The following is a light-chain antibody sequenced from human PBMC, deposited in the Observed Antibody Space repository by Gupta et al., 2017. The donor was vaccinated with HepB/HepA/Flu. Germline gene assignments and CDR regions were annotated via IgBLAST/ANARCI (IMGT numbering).Light chain of an antibody. V-gene: IGLV2-23*02. CDR1: SSDVGSYNL. Sequence: QSALTQPASVSGSPGQSITISCTGTSSDVGSYNLVSWYQQHPGKAPKLMIYEVSKRPSGVFNCFFCVKVGNTASPQILGAQAEDEADDYCCSYGGSSTYGVFGGGTKLTVL. CDR3: CSYGGSSTYGV. J-gene: IGLJ2*01. CDR2: EVS.